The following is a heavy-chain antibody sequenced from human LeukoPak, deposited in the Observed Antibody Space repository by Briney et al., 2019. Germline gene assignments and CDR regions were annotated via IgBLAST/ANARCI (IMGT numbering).Heavy chain of an antibody. V-gene: IGHV4-34*01. J-gene: IGHJ5*02. CDR3: ARGGLVVPAAIRYNWFDP. D-gene: IGHD2-2*01. CDR2: INHSGST. Sequence: SETLSLTCAVYGGSFSGYYWSWIRQPPGKGLERIGEINHSGSTNYNPSLKSRVTISVDTSKNQFPLKLSSVTAADTAVYYCARGGLVVPAAIRYNWFDPWGQGTLVTVSS. CDR1: GGSFSGYY.